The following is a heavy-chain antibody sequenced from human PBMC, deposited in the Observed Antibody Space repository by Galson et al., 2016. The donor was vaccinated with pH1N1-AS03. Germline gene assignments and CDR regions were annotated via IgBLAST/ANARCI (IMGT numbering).Heavy chain of an antibody. CDR2: ISFDGTNK. CDR3: ANGFNYDFWSGYSFY. J-gene: IGHJ4*02. Sequence: SLRLSCAASGFTISNFGMLWVRQAPGQGLEWVAIISFDGTNKYYADSVKGRFSISRDNSKNTLFLQMSALRAEDTAVYYCANGFNYDFWSGYSFYCGQGALVTVSS. CDR1: GFTISNFG. V-gene: IGHV3-30*18. D-gene: IGHD3/OR15-3a*01.